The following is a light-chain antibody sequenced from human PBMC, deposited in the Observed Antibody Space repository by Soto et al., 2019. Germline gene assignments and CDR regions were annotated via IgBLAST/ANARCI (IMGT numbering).Light chain of an antibody. V-gene: IGKV3-20*01. CDR3: QQYHSSLWT. Sequence: EIVLTQSPATLSLSPGERATLSCRASRSFASSYLAWYQQKPGQAPRLLIFGASTRATGIPARFSGSGSGTDFTLTISRLEPEDFAVYYCQQYHSSLWTFGQGTKVDIK. J-gene: IGKJ1*01. CDR1: RSFASSY. CDR2: GAS.